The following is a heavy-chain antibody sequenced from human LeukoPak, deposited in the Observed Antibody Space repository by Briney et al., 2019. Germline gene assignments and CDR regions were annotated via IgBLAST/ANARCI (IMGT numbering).Heavy chain of an antibody. J-gene: IGHJ4*02. V-gene: IGHV3-23*01. CDR3: ARIKDNYGSDY. CDR2: ISGSGGST. CDR1: GFTFSSYA. Sequence: RAGGSLRLSCAASGFTFSSYAMSWVRQAPGKGLEWVSAISGSGGSTYYADSVKGRFTMSRDNSKNTLYLQMNSLRVEDTALYYCARIKDNYGSDYWGQGTLVTVSS. D-gene: IGHD3-10*01.